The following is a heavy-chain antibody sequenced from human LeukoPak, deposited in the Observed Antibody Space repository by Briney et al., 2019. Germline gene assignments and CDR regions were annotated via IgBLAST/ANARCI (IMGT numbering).Heavy chain of an antibody. V-gene: IGHV3-23*01. CDR1: GFTFSSYA. CDR3: AKDGYPNSAGTTYFDY. Sequence: GVSLRLSCAASGFTFSSYAMSWVRQAPGKGLEWVSAISGSGGNTYYADPVKGRFTISRDNSKNTPYLQMNSLRAEDAAIYYCAKDGYPNSAGTTYFDYWGQGTLVTVSS. J-gene: IGHJ4*02. CDR2: ISGSGGNT. D-gene: IGHD1-7*01.